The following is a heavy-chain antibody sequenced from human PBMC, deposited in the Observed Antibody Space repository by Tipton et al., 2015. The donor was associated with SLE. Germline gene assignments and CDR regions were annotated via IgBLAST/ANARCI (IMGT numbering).Heavy chain of an antibody. Sequence: VQLVQSGAEVKKPGESLKISCKGSGYSFTSYWIGWVRQMPGKGLEWMGIIYPGDSDTRFSPSFQGQVTIPADKSISTAYLQWSSLKASDAAMYYCARASGYDHPDFDFWGQGTLVTVSS. CDR3: ARASGYDHPDFDF. CDR1: GYSFTSYW. V-gene: IGHV5-51*03. J-gene: IGHJ4*02. CDR2: IYPGDSDT. D-gene: IGHD5-12*01.